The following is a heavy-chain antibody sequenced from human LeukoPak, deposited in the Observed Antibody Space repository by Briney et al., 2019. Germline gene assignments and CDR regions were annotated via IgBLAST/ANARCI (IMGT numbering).Heavy chain of an antibody. CDR1: GFTFSSYA. CDR3: ARSQTTASRLIRSRGFDP. CDR2: ISGSGGST. D-gene: IGHD6-6*01. J-gene: IGHJ5*02. Sequence: PGGSLRLSCAASGFTFSSYAMSWVRQAPGKGLEWVSAISGSGGSTYYADSVKGRFTISRDNSKNTLYLQMNSLKSEDTAVYYCARSQTTASRLIRSRGFDPWGQGTLVTVSS. V-gene: IGHV3-23*01.